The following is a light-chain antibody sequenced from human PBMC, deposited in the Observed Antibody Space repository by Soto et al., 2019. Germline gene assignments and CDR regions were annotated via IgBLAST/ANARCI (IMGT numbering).Light chain of an antibody. Sequence: QSALTQPASVSGSPGQSITISCTGTTSDVGAYNYVSWFQQYPGKAPKLMIYDVSTRPSGVSYRFSGSKSGNTASLTISGLQAEDEADYYCNSYTTTDTYVFGTGTKVTVL. CDR3: NSYTTTDTYV. V-gene: IGLV2-14*01. CDR1: TSDVGAYNY. CDR2: DVS. J-gene: IGLJ1*01.